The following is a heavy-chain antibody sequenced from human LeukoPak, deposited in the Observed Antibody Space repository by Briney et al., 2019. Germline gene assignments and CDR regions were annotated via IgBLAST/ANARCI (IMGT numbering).Heavy chain of an antibody. CDR3: AKGSSNWRDYYYFDY. Sequence: GGSLILSCVASGFTFISYAMSWVRQAPGKGLEWVSAISGSGDSTNYADSVKGRFTISRDNSKNTLYLQMNSLRAEDTAVYYCAKGSSNWRDYYYFDYWGQGTLVTVSS. CDR2: ISGSGDST. D-gene: IGHD6-13*01. CDR1: GFTFISYA. V-gene: IGHV3-23*01. J-gene: IGHJ4*02.